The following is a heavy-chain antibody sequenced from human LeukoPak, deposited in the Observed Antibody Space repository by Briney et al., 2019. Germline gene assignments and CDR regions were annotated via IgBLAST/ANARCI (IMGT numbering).Heavy chain of an antibody. CDR3: AKEVEPRDN. J-gene: IGHJ4*02. V-gene: IGHV3-23*01. Sequence: GXXRLSCAASGFTFSAYAMTWVRQAPGKGLEWVSGISGNGGSTFYANSVKGRFTISRDNSKNTLYLQMNSLRAEDTAVYYCAKEVEPRDNWGQGTLVTVSS. CDR2: ISGNGGST. CDR1: GFTFSAYA. D-gene: IGHD1-26*01.